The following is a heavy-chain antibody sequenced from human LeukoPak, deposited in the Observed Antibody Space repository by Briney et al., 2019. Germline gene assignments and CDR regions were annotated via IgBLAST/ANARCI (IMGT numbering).Heavy chain of an antibody. CDR2: ISTSSSYI. CDR3: AELGITMIGGV. J-gene: IGHJ6*04. CDR1: GFTFSSYS. V-gene: IGHV3-21*01. D-gene: IGHD3-10*02. Sequence: GGSLRLSCAASGFTFSSYSMNWVRQAPGKGLEWVSFISTSSSYIYYADSLKGRFTISRDNAKKSLYLQMNSLRAEDTAVYYCAELGITMIGGVWGKGTTVTIPS.